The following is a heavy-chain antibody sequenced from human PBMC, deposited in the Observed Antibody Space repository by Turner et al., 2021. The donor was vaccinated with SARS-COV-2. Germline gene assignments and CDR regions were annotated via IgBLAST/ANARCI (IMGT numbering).Heavy chain of an antibody. CDR2: IYYRGTT. J-gene: IGHJ5*01. D-gene: IGHD3-3*01. V-gene: IGHV4-59*01. Sequence: HVQLQASGPGLVKPSDTLSLACTVSGGSISSDFWSWIRQPPRKGLGWIGYIYYRGTTNYNPSLKSRVTMSVDTSKNQVSLKLRTVTAADTAVYYRARELRFNWLDSWGQGTLVTVSS. CDR3: ARELRFNWLDS. CDR1: GGSISSDF.